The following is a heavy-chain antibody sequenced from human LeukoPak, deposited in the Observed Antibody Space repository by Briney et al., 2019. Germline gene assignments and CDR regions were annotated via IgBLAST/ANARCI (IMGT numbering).Heavy chain of an antibody. J-gene: IGHJ5*02. D-gene: IGHD3-16*01. CDR3: ATDPLSEHWFDP. CDR2: IIPIFGTT. CDR1: GGTFSSYA. V-gene: IGHV1-69*06. Sequence: EASVKVSCKASGGTFSSYAISWVRQAPGQGLEWMGGIIPIFGTTNYAQKFQDRVTITADKSTSTAYMELSSLRSEDTAVYYCATDPLSEHWFDPWGQGTLVTVSS.